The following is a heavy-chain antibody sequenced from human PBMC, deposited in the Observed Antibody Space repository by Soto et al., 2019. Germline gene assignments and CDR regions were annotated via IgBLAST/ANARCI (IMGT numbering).Heavy chain of an antibody. Sequence: QVQLHQWGAGLLKPSETLSLTCAVYGGSFSGYQWSWIRQTPGKGLEWIGEINDSGNINFNPSLKSRVTILLDTPKKQNSLKLSSVTAADSAVYYCARGLILWFGELSRRGGYYYYMDVWGKGTTVTVSS. J-gene: IGHJ6*03. CDR2: INDSGNI. D-gene: IGHD3-10*01. CDR1: GGSFSGYQ. CDR3: ARGLILWFGELSRRGGYYYYMDV. V-gene: IGHV4-34*01.